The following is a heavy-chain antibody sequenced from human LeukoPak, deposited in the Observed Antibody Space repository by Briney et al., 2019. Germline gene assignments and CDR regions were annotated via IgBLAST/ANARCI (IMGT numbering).Heavy chain of an antibody. D-gene: IGHD1-14*01. Sequence: PGGSLRLSCAASGFTFSSYSMNWVRQAPGKGLEWVSYISSSSSTIYYADSVKGRFTISRDNAKNSLYLQMNSLRAEDTAVYYCARDAGMRGTGPDAFDIWGQGTMVTVSS. J-gene: IGHJ3*02. CDR3: ARDAGMRGTGPDAFDI. V-gene: IGHV3-48*04. CDR1: GFTFSSYS. CDR2: ISSSSSTI.